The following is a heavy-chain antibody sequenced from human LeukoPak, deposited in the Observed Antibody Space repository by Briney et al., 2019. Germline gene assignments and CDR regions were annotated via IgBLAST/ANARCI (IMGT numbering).Heavy chain of an antibody. Sequence: SETLSLTCTVSGGSISSYYWSWIRQPPGKGLEWIGYIYYSGSTNYNPSLKSRVTISADTSKNQFSLKLSSVTAADTAVYYCARGYWFYFDYWGQGTLVTVSS. CDR3: ARGYWFYFDY. CDR1: GGSISSYY. CDR2: IYYSGST. D-gene: IGHD2-8*02. J-gene: IGHJ4*02. V-gene: IGHV4-59*08.